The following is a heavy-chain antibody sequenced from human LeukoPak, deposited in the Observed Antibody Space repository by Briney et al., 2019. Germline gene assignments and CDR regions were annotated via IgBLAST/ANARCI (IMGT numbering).Heavy chain of an antibody. V-gene: IGHV1-46*01. CDR3: ARDPTNSSPTAVSPYYFDY. CDR2: INPSGGST. J-gene: IGHJ4*02. Sequence: GASVKVSCKASGYTFTSYYMHWVRQAPGQGLEWRGIINPSGGSTSYAQKFQGRVTMTRDMSTSTVYMELSSLRSEDTAVYYCARDPTNSSPTAVSPYYFDYWGQGTLVTVSS. CDR1: GYTFTSYY. D-gene: IGHD6-13*01.